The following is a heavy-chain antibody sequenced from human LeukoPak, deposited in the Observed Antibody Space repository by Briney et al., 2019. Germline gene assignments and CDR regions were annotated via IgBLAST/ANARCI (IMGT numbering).Heavy chain of an antibody. CDR3: AKLLLLYNSGAFDI. J-gene: IGHJ3*02. D-gene: IGHD2-15*01. V-gene: IGHV3-9*01. CDR1: GFTFDDYA. CDR2: ISWNSGSI. Sequence: GGSLRLSCAASGFTFDDYAMHWVRQAPGKGLEWVSGISWNSGSIGYADSVKGRFTISRDNSKNTLYLQMNSLRAEDTAVYYCAKLLLLYNSGAFDIWGQGTMVTVSS.